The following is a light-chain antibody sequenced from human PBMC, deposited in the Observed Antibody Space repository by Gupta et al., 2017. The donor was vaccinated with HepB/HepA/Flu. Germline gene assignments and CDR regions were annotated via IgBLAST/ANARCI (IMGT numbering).Light chain of an antibody. V-gene: IGLV3-1*01. J-gene: IGLJ1*01. CDR2: EDT. CDR1: KLGDKY. Sequence: SYALTQPPSVSVPPGQTASITCSGDKLGDKYVCWYQQKPGQSPVLVIYEDTKRPSGIPERFSGSNSGNTATLTIRGTQAMDEADYYCQAWDSSTFVFGTGTKVTVL. CDR3: QAWDSSTFV.